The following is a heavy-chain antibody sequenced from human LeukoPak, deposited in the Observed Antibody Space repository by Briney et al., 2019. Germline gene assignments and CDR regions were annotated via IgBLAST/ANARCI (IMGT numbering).Heavy chain of an antibody. CDR3: ATGSGSYYSH. CDR2: AHNDGDTK. CDR1: GLTFGSYW. D-gene: IGHD3-22*01. Sequence: GGSLRLSCAASGLTFGSYWMHWVRQAPGKGLEWVAVAHNDGDTKYYADSVRGGFTISRDNSKNTLHLQMSSLRAEDTAVYYCATGSGSYYSHWGQGTLVTVSS. J-gene: IGHJ4*02. V-gene: IGHV3-30*02.